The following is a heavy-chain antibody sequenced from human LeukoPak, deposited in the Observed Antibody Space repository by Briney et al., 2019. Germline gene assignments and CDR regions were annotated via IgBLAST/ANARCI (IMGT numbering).Heavy chain of an antibody. V-gene: IGHV4-34*01. CDR1: SXSFSGYY. CDR2: INHSGST. CDR3: ARGWLLDS. D-gene: IGHD5-12*01. Sequence: KPSETLSLTWAVYSXSFSGYYGSWIRQPPGKGLEWIGEINHSGSTDYNPSLKSRLTISVDTSKSQFSLKLSSVTAADTAVYYCARGWLLDSWGQGTLVTVSS. J-gene: IGHJ4*02.